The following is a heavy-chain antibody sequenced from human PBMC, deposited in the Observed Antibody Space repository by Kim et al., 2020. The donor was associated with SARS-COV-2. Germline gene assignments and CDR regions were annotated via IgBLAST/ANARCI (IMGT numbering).Heavy chain of an antibody. CDR3: AKDPSTLYYYDSSGYYVGAFDI. CDR2: ISGSGGST. CDR1: GFTFSSYA. D-gene: IGHD3-22*01. V-gene: IGHV3-23*01. J-gene: IGHJ3*02. Sequence: GGSLRLSCAASGFTFSSYAMSWVRQAPGKGLEWVSAISGSGGSTYYADSVKGRFTISRDNSKNTLYLQMNSLRAEDTAVYYCAKDPSTLYYYDSSGYYVGAFDIWGQGTMVTVSS.